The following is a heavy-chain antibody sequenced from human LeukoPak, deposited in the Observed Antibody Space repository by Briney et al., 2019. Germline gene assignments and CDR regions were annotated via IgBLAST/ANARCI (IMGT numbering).Heavy chain of an antibody. V-gene: IGHV3-66*02. CDR3: ARGKNWNYGYYGMDV. J-gene: IGHJ6*02. D-gene: IGHD1-7*01. CDR1: GFTVSSNY. CDR2: IYSGGST. Sequence: GGSLRLSCAASGFTVSSNYMSWVRLAPGKGLEWVSVIYSGGSTYYADSVKGRFTISRDNSKNTLYLQMNSLRAEDTAVYYCARGKNWNYGYYGMDVWGQGTTVTVSS.